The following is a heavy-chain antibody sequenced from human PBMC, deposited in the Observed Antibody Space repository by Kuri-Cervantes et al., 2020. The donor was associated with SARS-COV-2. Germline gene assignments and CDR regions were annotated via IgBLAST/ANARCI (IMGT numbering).Heavy chain of an antibody. J-gene: IGHJ2*01. CDR2: IYYSGST. CDR3: ARQGGQLVLHWYFDL. D-gene: IGHD6-6*01. Sequence: SETLSLTCTVSGGSISNSSYYWGWIRQPPGKGLEWIGSIYYSGSTYYNPSLKSRVTISVDTSKNQFSLKLSSVTAADTAVYYCARQGGQLVLHWYFDLWGRGTLVTVSS. CDR1: GGSISNSSYY. V-gene: IGHV4-39*01.